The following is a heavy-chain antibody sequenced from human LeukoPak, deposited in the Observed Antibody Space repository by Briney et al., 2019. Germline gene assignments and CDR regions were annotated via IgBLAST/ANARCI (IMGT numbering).Heavy chain of an antibody. CDR1: GFTFSSYA. V-gene: IGHV3-30-3*01. D-gene: IGHD3-10*01. CDR3: ARDRLWFGELLAGDAFDI. J-gene: IGHJ3*02. CDR2: ISYDGSNK. Sequence: GGSLRLSCAASGFTFSSYAMHWVRQAPGKGLEWVAVISYDGSNKYYADSVKGRFTISRDNSKNTLYLQMNSVRAEDTAVYYCARDRLWFGELLAGDAFDIWGQGTMVTVSS.